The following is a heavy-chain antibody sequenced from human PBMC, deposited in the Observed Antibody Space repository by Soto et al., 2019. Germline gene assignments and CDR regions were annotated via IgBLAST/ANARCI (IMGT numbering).Heavy chain of an antibody. CDR3: ARDLPPVDY. Sequence: QIQLVQSGAEVKKPGASVKVSCKASGYTFSSYHITWVRQAPGQGLEWMGWISAYNGNTNYAQNLQGRVTMTTDPSTSAAYMELRSLRSDDTAVYYCARDLPPVDYWGQGTLVTVSS. CDR2: ISAYNGNT. V-gene: IGHV1-18*01. CDR1: GYTFSSYH. J-gene: IGHJ4*02.